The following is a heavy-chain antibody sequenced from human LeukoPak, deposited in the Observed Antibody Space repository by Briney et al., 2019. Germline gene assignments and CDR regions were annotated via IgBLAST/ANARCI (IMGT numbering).Heavy chain of an antibody. CDR1: GGSFSGYY. D-gene: IGHD3-10*01. CDR3: AREGKRVRGVIISWFDP. Sequence: SETLSLTCAVYGGSFSGYYWSWIRQPPGKGLEWIGEINHSGSTNYNPSLKSRVTISVDTSKNQFSLKLSSVTAAGTAVYYCAREGKRVRGVIISWFDPWGQGTLVTVSS. V-gene: IGHV4-34*01. J-gene: IGHJ5*02. CDR2: INHSGST.